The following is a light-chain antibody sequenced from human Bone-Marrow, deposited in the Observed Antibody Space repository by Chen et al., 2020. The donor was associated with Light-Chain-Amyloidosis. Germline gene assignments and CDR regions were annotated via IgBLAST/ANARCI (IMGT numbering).Light chain of an antibody. Sequence: DIQMTQSPSSLLASVGDRVTITCQASQDISNYLNWYQQKPEKAPKLLIHDASSLESGVPSRFSGSGSGTDFTFTISSLQPEDIGTYHCQQYYDLPFTFGQGTKLEI. J-gene: IGKJ2*01. CDR3: QQYYDLPFT. CDR2: DAS. V-gene: IGKV1-33*01. CDR1: QDISNY.